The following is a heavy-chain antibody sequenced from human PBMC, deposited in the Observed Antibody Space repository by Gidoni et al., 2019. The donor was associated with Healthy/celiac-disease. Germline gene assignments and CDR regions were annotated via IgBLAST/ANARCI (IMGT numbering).Heavy chain of an antibody. J-gene: IGHJ4*02. CDR2: ISNDGSNK. D-gene: IGHD3-22*01. V-gene: IGHV3-30*04. CDR1: GFTFSSYA. Sequence: QVQLVESGGGVVQPGRSLRLSCASSGFTFSSYAMHWVRQAPGKGREWVAVISNDGSNKYYADSVKGRFTISRDNSKNTLYLQMNSLRAEDTAVYYCARVRDSSGYSNFDYWGQGTLVTVSS. CDR3: ARVRDSSGYSNFDY.